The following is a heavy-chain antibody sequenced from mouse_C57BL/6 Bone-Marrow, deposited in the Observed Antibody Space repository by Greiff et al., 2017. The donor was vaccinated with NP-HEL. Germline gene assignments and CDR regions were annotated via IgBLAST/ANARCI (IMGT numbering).Heavy chain of an antibody. D-gene: IGHD2-4*01. CDR3: AKPLYDYDVGNWYFDV. CDR1: GFSLTSYG. V-gene: IGHV2-3*01. CDR2: IWGDGST. Sequence: VKVVESGPGLVAPSQSLSITCTVSGFSLTSYGVSWVRQPPGKGLEWLGVIWGDGSTNYHSALISRLSISKDNSKSQVFLKLNSLQTDDTATYYCAKPLYDYDVGNWYFDVWGTGTTVTVSS. J-gene: IGHJ1*03.